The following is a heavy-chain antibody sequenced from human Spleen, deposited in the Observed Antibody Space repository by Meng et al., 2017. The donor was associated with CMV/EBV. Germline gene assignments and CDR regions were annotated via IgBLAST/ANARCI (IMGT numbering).Heavy chain of an antibody. D-gene: IGHD4-17*01. Sequence: LSCAASGFTFRGNAMSWVRQAPGKGLEWVSHISGSGGNTYYADSVKGRFTISRDNSKNTLYLQMNSLRAEDTAVYYCAKVPTLTTLDYWGQGTLVTVSS. CDR1: GFTFRGNA. V-gene: IGHV3-23*01. J-gene: IGHJ4*02. CDR3: AKVPTLTTLDY. CDR2: ISGSGGNT.